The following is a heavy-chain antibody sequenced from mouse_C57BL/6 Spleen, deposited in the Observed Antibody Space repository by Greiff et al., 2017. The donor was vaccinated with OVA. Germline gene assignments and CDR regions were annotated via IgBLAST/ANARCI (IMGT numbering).Heavy chain of an antibody. Sequence: EVQRVESGGDLVKPGGSLKLSCAASGFTFSSYGMSWVRQTPDKRLEWVATISSGGSYTYYPDSVKGRFTISRDNAKNTLYLQMSSLKSEDTAMYYCARHGGNYEVWFAYWGQGTLVTVSA. CDR3: ARHGGNYEVWFAY. CDR2: ISSGGSYT. D-gene: IGHD2-1*01. V-gene: IGHV5-6*01. J-gene: IGHJ3*01. CDR1: GFTFSSYG.